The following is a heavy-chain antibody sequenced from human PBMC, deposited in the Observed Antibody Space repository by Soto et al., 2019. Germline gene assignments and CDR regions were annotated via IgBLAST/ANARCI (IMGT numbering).Heavy chain of an antibody. V-gene: IGHV1-69*01. CDR3: ARDGSREETSYGYENPYYFDY. D-gene: IGHD5-18*01. Sequence: QVQLVQSGAEVKKPGSSVKVSCKASGGTFSSYAISWVRQAPGQGLEWMGGIIPIFGTANYAQKFQGRVTITADESTSTAYMELSSLRSEDTAVYYCARDGSREETSYGYENPYYFDYWGQGTLVTVSS. CDR2: IIPIFGTA. CDR1: GGTFSSYA. J-gene: IGHJ4*02.